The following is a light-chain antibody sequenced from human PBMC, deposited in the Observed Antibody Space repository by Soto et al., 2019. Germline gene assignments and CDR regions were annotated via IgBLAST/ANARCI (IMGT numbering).Light chain of an antibody. V-gene: IGKV1-39*01. Sequence: DIQMTQSPSSLSASVGDRVTITCRASHTITSYLNWYQQKSGQAPKLLINAASTLRSGVPSRFSGSGSGTDGTITIDSLKTEDGATYYCQQSYNSTFNFGPGTKVDIK. CDR1: HTITSY. CDR3: QQSYNSTFN. CDR2: AAS. J-gene: IGKJ3*01.